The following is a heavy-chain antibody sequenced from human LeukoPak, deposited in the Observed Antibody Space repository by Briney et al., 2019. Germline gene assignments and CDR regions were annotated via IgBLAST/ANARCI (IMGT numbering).Heavy chain of an antibody. CDR2: ISYDGSNK. Sequence: QPGRSLRLSCAASGFTFSSYGMHWVRQAPGKGLEWVAVISYDGSNKYYADSVKGRFTISRDNSKNTLYLQMNSLRAEDTAVYYCAKSWAAADYWGQGTLVTVSS. CDR1: GFTFSSYG. J-gene: IGHJ4*02. CDR3: AKSWAAADY. V-gene: IGHV3-30*18. D-gene: IGHD6-13*01.